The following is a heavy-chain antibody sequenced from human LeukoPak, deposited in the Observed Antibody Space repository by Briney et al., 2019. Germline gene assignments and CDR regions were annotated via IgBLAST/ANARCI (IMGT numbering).Heavy chain of an antibody. CDR3: ARDFLNAIDI. V-gene: IGHV3-21*01. D-gene: IGHD2/OR15-2a*01. CDR1: GFTFSSST. J-gene: IGHJ3*02. Sequence: GGTLRLSCAASGFTFSSSTMTWVRQSPGKGLEWVSSISSSSTYIYYADSVKGRFIISRDNAKNSLYLQMNSLRAEDTAVFYCARDFLNAIDIWGQGTMVTVSS. CDR2: ISSSSTYI.